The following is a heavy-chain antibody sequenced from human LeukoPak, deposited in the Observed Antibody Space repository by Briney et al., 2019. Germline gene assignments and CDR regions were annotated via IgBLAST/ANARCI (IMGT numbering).Heavy chain of an antibody. D-gene: IGHD3-10*01. CDR3: AKELFSGFDY. Sequence: PGGSLRLSCAASGFTFSSYGMHWVRQAPGKGLEWVAVISYDGSNKYYADSVKGRFTISRDNSKNTLYLQMNSLRAEDTAVYYCAKELFSGFDYWGQGTLATVSS. CDR1: GFTFSSYG. CDR2: ISYDGSNK. V-gene: IGHV3-30*18. J-gene: IGHJ4*02.